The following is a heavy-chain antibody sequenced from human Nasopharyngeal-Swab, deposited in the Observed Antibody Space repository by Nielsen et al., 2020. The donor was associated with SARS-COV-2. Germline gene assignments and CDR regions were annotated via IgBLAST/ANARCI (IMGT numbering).Heavy chain of an antibody. CDR2: IKQDGSEK. J-gene: IGHJ4*02. CDR3: ARAPKRGSSGYQVVY. V-gene: IGHV3-7*03. D-gene: IGHD3-22*01. Sequence: GESLKISCAASGFTFSSYWMSWVRQAPGKGLEWVANIKQDGSEKYYVDSVKGRFTISRDNAKNSLYLQMNSLRAEDTAVYYCARAPKRGSSGYQVVYWGQGTQVTVTS. CDR1: GFTFSSYW.